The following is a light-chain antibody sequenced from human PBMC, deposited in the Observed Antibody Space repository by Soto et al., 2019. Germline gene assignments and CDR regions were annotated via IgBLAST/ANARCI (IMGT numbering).Light chain of an antibody. J-gene: IGKJ1*01. Sequence: DIQMTQSPSSLSASVGDRVTITCRASQSISSHLNWYQQKPGKAPKLLIHAASSLQSGVSSRFSGSGSGTDFTLTISSLQPEDFATYYCQQTYSSPRTYGQGTKVEIK. CDR2: AAS. CDR1: QSISSH. V-gene: IGKV1-39*01. CDR3: QQTYSSPRT.